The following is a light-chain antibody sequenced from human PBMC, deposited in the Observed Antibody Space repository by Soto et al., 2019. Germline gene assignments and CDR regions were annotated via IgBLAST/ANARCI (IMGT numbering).Light chain of an antibody. CDR1: SSNIGAPYD. V-gene: IGLV1-40*01. J-gene: IGLJ2*01. CDR3: QSFDSSLNEVV. CDR2: GDN. Sequence: QSVLTQPPSVSGAPGQRVTISCTGSSSNIGAPYDVHWYKQTPGTAPQLLIFGDNDRPSGAPDRVSASKSGTSASLAFTGLQAEDEADYYCQSFDSSLNEVVFGGGTQLTVL.